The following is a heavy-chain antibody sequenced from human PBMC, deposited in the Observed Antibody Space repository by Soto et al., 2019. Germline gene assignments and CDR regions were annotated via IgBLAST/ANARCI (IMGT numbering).Heavy chain of an antibody. D-gene: IGHD2-8*01. CDR2: ISGSGSTI. V-gene: IGHV3-48*03. CDR3: ARGGVY. J-gene: IGHJ1*01. Sequence: GGSLRLSCEATGFTFSSHEMNWIRQTPGKRLEWIAKISGSGSTINYADPVKGRFTISRDNVQRTLHLQMDSLRVEDTGVYYCARGGVYWGRGTLVTVSS. CDR1: GFTFSSHE.